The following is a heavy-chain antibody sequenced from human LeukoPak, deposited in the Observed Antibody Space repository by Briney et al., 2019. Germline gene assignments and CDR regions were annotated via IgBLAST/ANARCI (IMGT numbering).Heavy chain of an antibody. V-gene: IGHV3-74*01. Sequence: GGSLRLSCAASGFTFRSYWMHWVRQAPGKGLVWVSRINSDGSSTSYADSVKGRFTISRDNAKNTLYLQMNSLRAEDTAVYYCARDDSSGWWGADVFDIWGQGTMVTVSS. J-gene: IGHJ3*02. CDR3: ARDDSSGWWGADVFDI. CDR1: GFTFRSYW. CDR2: INSDGSST. D-gene: IGHD6-19*01.